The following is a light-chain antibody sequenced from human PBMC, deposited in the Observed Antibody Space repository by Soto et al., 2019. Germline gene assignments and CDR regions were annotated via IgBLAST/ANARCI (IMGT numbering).Light chain of an antibody. V-gene: IGKV3-11*01. CDR1: QDISVY. J-gene: IGKJ4*01. CDR3: QQRNNRPPLP. Sequence: EVVLTQSPATLSLSPGERATLSCRASQDISVYLAWYQQKPGQAPRLLIYDASNRATGVPARFRGSGAETDFTLTIHSLKPEEFSVYYLQQRNNRPPLPFGGGNKVEIQ. CDR2: DAS.